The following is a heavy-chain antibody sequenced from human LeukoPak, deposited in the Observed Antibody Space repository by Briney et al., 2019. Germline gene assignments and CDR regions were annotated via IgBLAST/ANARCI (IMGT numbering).Heavy chain of an antibody. V-gene: IGHV6-1*01. Sequence: SQTLSLTCAISGDSVSNNGIAWNWIRQSPSRGLEWLGRTYYRSKWYNEYAVSVKSRITINPDTSKNQFSLQLSSVTPEDTAVYYCARGYYCDSWGQGTLVTVSS. CDR2: TYYRSKWYN. CDR1: GDSVSNNGIA. CDR3: ARGYYCDS. J-gene: IGHJ4*02.